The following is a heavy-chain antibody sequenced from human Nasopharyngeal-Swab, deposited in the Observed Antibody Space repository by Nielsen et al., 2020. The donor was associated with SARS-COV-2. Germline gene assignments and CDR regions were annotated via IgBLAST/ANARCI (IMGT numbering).Heavy chain of an antibody. CDR1: GGTFSSYA. Sequence: SVKVSCKASGGTFSSYAISWVRQAPGQGLEWMGRIIPILGIANYAQKFQGRVTITAEKSTSTAYMELSSLRSEDTAVYYCARDGSGSYYTIITVYYYYYGMDVWGQGTTVTVSS. J-gene: IGHJ6*02. CDR2: IIPILGIA. CDR3: ARDGSGSYYTIITVYYYYYGMDV. D-gene: IGHD3-10*01. V-gene: IGHV1-69*04.